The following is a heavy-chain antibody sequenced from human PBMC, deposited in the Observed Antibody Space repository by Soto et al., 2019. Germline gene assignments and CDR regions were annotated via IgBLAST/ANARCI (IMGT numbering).Heavy chain of an antibody. D-gene: IGHD3-10*01. CDR2: ISAYNGNT. J-gene: IGHJ6*02. CDR1: GYTFSNDG. CDR3: ARGGPTSADYYYGMDV. V-gene: IGHV1-18*01. Sequence: QVQLVQSGVEVRRPGASVKVSCKASGYTFSNDGINWVRQAPGQGLEWMGWISAYNGNTEYAQNFQGRVTMTTDTSTSTAYMELRSLRSDDTAVYSCARGGPTSADYYYGMDVWGLGTTVTVSS.